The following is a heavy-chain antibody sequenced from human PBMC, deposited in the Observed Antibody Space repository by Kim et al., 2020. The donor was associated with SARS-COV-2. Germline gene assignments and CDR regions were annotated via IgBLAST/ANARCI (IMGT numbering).Heavy chain of an antibody. J-gene: IGHJ4*02. Sequence: STYYHPSLKSRVTISVDTSKNQFSLKLSSVTAADTAVYYCARARTGIPDYWGQGTLVTVSS. V-gene: IGHV4-30-2*05. D-gene: IGHD6-6*01. CDR2: ST. CDR3: ARARTGIPDY.